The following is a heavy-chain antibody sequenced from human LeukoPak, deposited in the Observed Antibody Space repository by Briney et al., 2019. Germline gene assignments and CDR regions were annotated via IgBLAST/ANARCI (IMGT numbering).Heavy chain of an antibody. J-gene: IGHJ4*02. V-gene: IGHV4-59*01. CDR3: VALSGSRSRGDY. CDR2: IYYSGST. Sequence: KTSETLSLTCTVSGGSISSYYWSWIRQPPGKGLEWIGYIYYSGSTNYNPSLKSRVTISVDTSKNQFSLKLSFVTAADTAVYYCVALSGSRSRGDYWGQGTLVTVSS. CDR1: GGSISSYY. D-gene: IGHD3-10*01.